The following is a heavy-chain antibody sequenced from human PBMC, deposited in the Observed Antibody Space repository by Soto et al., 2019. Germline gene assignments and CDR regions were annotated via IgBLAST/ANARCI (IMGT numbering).Heavy chain of an antibody. V-gene: IGHV1-3*01. CDR2: INAGNGNT. J-gene: IGHJ5*02. CDR3: ARDWAEQLSNWFDP. D-gene: IGHD6-6*01. CDR1: GYTFTSYA. Sequence: ASVKVSCKASGYTFTSYAMHWLRQAPGQRLEWMGWINAGNGNTKYSQKFQGRVTITRDTSASTAYMELSSLRSEDTAVYYCARDWAEQLSNWFDPWGQGTLVTVTS.